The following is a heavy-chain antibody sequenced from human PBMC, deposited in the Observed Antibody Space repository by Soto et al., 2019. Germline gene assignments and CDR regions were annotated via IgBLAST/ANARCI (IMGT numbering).Heavy chain of an antibody. CDR1: GFSFSRHA. CDR3: EKDKVVPAAIFSN. V-gene: IGHV3-23*01. J-gene: IGHJ4*02. D-gene: IGHD2-2*02. Sequence: GGSLRLSCAASGFSFSRHAMSWVRQAPGKGLEWVSTLSGSGGSTYYADSVKGRFTISGDNSKNTLYLQLNSLRAEDTAVYYCEKDKVVPAAIFSNWGQGTLVTVSS. CDR2: LSGSGGST.